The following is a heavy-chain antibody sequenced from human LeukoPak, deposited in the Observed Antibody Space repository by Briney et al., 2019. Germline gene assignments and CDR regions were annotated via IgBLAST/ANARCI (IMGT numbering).Heavy chain of an antibody. V-gene: IGHV3-23*01. Sequence: AGSLRLSCAASGFTFSTYAMSWVRQAPGKGLEWVSPISGSGDGTYYADSVKGRFTLSRDNSKNTLFLQMNSLKTEDTAVYYCTTYYSITIFGVVTVFDYWGQGTLVTVSS. D-gene: IGHD3-3*01. CDR3: TTYYSITIFGVVTVFDY. CDR2: ISGSGDGT. J-gene: IGHJ4*02. CDR1: GFTFSTYA.